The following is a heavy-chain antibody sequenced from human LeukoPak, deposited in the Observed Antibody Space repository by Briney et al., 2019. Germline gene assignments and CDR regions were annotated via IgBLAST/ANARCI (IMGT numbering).Heavy chain of an antibody. J-gene: IGHJ5*02. Sequence: GSLILSCAASGFTFSSYWMHWVRQAPGKGPVWVSRINNDGSGTTYADSVKGRFTISRDDAKNTLYLQMNSLRAEDTAVYYCVRGGESTWSWGQGTLVTVSS. CDR1: GFTFSSYW. D-gene: IGHD2-15*01. CDR3: VRGGESTWS. CDR2: INNDGSGT. V-gene: IGHV3-74*01.